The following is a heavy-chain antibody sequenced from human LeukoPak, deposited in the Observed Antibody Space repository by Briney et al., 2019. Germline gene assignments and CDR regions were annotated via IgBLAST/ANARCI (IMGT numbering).Heavy chain of an antibody. D-gene: IGHD3-10*01. V-gene: IGHV3-74*01. J-gene: IGHJ3*02. CDR3: AKYRGNSYYDAFDM. CDR1: VFTFSSYW. Sequence: PGGSLRLSCAASVFTFSSYWMHWVRQAPGKGLVWVSRINSDGSSTSYADSVKGRFTISRDNAKNTLYLQMNSLRAEDTAVYSCAKYRGNSYYDAFDMWGQGTMVTVSS. CDR2: INSDGSST.